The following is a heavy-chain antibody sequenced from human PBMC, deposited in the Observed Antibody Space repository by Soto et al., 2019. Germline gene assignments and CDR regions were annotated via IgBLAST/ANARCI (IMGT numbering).Heavy chain of an antibody. CDR1: GVSISSGGYL. V-gene: IGHV4-39*01. CDR2: ISNTGTA. CDR3: ARRVPDGHGYVYPDY. J-gene: IGHJ4*02. Sequence: QVQLQESGPGLVKPSETLSLTCTVSGVSISSGGYLWGWIRQPPGKGLEWIGSISNTGTAWYTPSLRSRFTISVATSKNQVFLTVTSVTAADTGVYFCARRVPDGHGYVYPDYWGQGTLVTVSS. D-gene: IGHD3-22*01.